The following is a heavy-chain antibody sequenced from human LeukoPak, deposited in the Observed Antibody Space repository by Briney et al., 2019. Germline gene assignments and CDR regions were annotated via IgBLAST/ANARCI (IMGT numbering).Heavy chain of an antibody. Sequence: GGSLRLSCAASGFTFSSYSMNWVRQAPGKGLEWVSSISSSSSYIYYADSVKGRFTISRDNAKNSLYLQMNSLRAEDTAVYYCARGYERNYDFWSGYNYYYGMDVWGQGTTVTASS. CDR2: ISSSSSYI. CDR3: ARGYERNYDFWSGYNYYYGMDV. D-gene: IGHD3-3*01. V-gene: IGHV3-21*01. CDR1: GFTFSSYS. J-gene: IGHJ6*02.